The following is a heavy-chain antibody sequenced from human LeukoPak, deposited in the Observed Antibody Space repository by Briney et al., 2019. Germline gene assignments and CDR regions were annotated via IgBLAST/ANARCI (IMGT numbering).Heavy chain of an antibody. Sequence: GGSLRLSCAASGFTFDDYAMHWVRQAPGKGLEWVSGISWNSGSIGYADSVKGRFTISRDNAKNSLYLQMNSLRAEDTALYYCAKDKGIAVAVPFDYWGQGTLVTVSS. CDR2: ISWNSGSI. V-gene: IGHV3-9*01. D-gene: IGHD6-19*01. CDR1: GFTFDDYA. CDR3: AKDKGIAVAVPFDY. J-gene: IGHJ4*02.